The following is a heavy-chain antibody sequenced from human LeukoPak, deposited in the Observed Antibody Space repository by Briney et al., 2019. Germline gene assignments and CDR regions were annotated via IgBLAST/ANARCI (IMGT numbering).Heavy chain of an antibody. J-gene: IGHJ3*02. Sequence: ASVNVSCKASGYTFTSYAMNWVRQAPGQGLEWMGWINTNTGNPTYAQGFTGRFVFSLDTSVSTAYLQISSLKAEDTAVYYCARDFPDPWFGEPPGAFDIWGQGTMVTVSS. CDR1: GYTFTSYA. CDR3: ARDFPDPWFGEPPGAFDI. CDR2: INTNTGNP. D-gene: IGHD3-10*01. V-gene: IGHV7-4-1*02.